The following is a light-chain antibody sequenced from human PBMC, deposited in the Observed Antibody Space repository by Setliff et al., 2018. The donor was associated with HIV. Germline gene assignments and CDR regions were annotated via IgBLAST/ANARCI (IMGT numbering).Light chain of an antibody. CDR3: SSYTTSNTVV. CDR1: NNDVGGYNY. V-gene: IGLV2-14*01. J-gene: IGLJ2*01. Sequence: QSVLTQPASVSGSPGQSITISCSGTNNDVGGYNYVSWYQQHPGKAPKLLIYEVTDRPAGVSNRFSGSKSGRTASLTISGLQADDEAYYYCSSYTTSNTVVFGGGTKATVL. CDR2: EVT.